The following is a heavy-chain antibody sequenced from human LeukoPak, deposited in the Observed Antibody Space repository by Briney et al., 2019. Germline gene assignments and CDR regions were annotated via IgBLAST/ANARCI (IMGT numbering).Heavy chain of an antibody. V-gene: IGHV3-30*02. J-gene: IGHJ3*02. CDR2: IRYDGSNK. Sequence: GGSLRLSCAASGFTFSSYGMSWVRQAPGKGLEWVSFIRYDGSNKYYADSVKGRFTISRDNSKNTLYLQMNRLRAEDTAVYYCAKDTTTVTGHAFDIWGQGTMVTVSS. CDR3: AKDTTTVTGHAFDI. D-gene: IGHD4-17*01. CDR1: GFTFSSYG.